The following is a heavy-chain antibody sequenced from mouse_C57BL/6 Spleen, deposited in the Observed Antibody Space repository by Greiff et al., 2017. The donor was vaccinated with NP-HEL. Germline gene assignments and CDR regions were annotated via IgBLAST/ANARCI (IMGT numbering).Heavy chain of an antibody. J-gene: IGHJ1*03. CDR3: ARFLDWYFDV. CDR1: GYTFTSYW. V-gene: IGHV1-55*01. Sequence: VQLQESGAELVKPGASVKMSCKASGYTFTSYWITWVKQRPGQGLEWIGDIYPGSGSTNYNEKFKSKATLTVDTSSSTAYMQLSSLTSEDSAVYYCARFLDWYFDVWGTGTTVTVSS. CDR2: IYPGSGST.